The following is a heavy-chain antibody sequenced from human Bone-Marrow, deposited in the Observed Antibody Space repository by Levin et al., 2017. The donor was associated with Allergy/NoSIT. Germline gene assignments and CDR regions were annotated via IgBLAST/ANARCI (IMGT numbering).Heavy chain of an antibody. V-gene: IGHV4-39*01. CDR2: IYYSGST. CDR1: GGSISSSSYY. Sequence: SETLSLTCTVSGGSISSSSYYWGWIRQPPGKGLEWIGSIYYSGSTYYNPSLKSRVTISVDTSKNQFSLKLSSVTAADTAVYYCARTNWGSMYYWGQGTLVTVSS. D-gene: IGHD7-27*01. J-gene: IGHJ4*02. CDR3: ARTNWGSMYY.